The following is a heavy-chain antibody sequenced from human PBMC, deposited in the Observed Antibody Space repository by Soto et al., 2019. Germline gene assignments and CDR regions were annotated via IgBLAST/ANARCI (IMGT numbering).Heavy chain of an antibody. CDR2: IKQDGSEK. V-gene: IGHV3-7*01. CDR3: ARDSSPTYYDFWSGYYYFDY. CDR1: GFTFSRYW. J-gene: IGHJ4*02. Sequence: GGSLRLSCAASGFTFSRYWMSWGRQAPGKGLEWVANIKQDGSEKYYVDSVKGRFTISRDNAKNSLYLQMNSLRAVDTAVYYCARDSSPTYYDFWSGYYYFDYWGQGTLVTVSS. D-gene: IGHD3-3*01.